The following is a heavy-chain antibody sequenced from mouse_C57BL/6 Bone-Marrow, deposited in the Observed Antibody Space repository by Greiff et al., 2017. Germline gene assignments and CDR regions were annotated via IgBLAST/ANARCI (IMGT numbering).Heavy chain of an antibody. Sequence: EVKLQESGAELVRPGASVKLSCTASGFNIKDDYMHWVKQRPEQGLEWIGWIDPENGDTEYASKFQGKATITADTSSNTAYLQLSSLTSEDTAVYYCTDSWFAYWGQGTLVTVSA. J-gene: IGHJ3*01. CDR3: TDSWFAY. V-gene: IGHV14-4*01. CDR1: GFNIKDDY. CDR2: IDPENGDT.